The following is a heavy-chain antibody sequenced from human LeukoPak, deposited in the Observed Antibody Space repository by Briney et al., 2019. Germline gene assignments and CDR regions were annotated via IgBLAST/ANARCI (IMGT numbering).Heavy chain of an antibody. J-gene: IGHJ5*02. CDR3: ARGWSGSSSLWFDP. CDR2: IFYSGNT. Sequence: PSETLSLTCTVSGGSINSSSYYWGWIRQPPGKGLEWIGSIFYSGNTYDNPSLKSRVTISVDTSKNQFSLKLSSVPAADMAVYYCARGWSGSSSLWFDPWGQGTLVTVSS. V-gene: IGHV4-39*07. CDR1: GGSINSSSYY. D-gene: IGHD6-6*01.